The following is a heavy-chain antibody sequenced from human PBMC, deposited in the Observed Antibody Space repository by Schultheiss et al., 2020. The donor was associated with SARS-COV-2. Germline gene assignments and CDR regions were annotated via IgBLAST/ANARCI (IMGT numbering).Heavy chain of an antibody. CDR2: MSHDGNNQ. D-gene: IGHD1-26*01. V-gene: IGHV3-30*03. CDR3: ARDHSGHDY. J-gene: IGHJ4*02. CDR1: GFSFSNYG. Sequence: GGSLRLSCAASGFSFSNYGMHWVRQAPGKGLEWVSVMSHDGNNQYYADSVKGRFTVSRDNAKNTLYLQMNSLRAEDTAVYYCARDHSGHDYWGQGTLVTVSS.